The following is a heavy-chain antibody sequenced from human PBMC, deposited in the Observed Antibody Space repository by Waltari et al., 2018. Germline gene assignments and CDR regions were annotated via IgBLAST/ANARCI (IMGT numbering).Heavy chain of an antibody. V-gene: IGHV1-18*01. CDR3: ARISRMVQGVIILHSWFDP. D-gene: IGHD3-10*01. J-gene: IGHJ5*02. Sequence: QVQLVQSGAEVKKPEASVKVSCKASGYTFTSYGISWVRQAPGQGLEWMGWISAYNGNTNYAQKLQGRVTMTTDTSTSTAYMELRSLRSDDTAVYYCARISRMVQGVIILHSWFDPWGQGTLVTVSS. CDR1: GYTFTSYG. CDR2: ISAYNGNT.